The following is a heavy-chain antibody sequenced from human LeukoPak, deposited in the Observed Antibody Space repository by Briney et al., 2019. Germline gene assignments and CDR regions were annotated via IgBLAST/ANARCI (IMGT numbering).Heavy chain of an antibody. CDR2: IIPILGIA. J-gene: IGHJ6*02. CDR3: ARERRDYYYYYGMDV. V-gene: IGHV1-69*04. CDR1: GGTFSSYA. Sequence: SVKVSCKASGGTFSSYAISWVRQAPGQGLEWMGRIIPILGIANYAQKFQGRVTITADKSTSTAYMELSSLRSEDTAVCYCARERRDYYYYYGMDVWGQGTTVTVSS. D-gene: IGHD4-17*01.